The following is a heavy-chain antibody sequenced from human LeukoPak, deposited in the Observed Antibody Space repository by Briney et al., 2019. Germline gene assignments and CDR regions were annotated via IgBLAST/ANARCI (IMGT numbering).Heavy chain of an antibody. J-gene: IGHJ4*02. Sequence: GGSLRLSCAASGFTFSSYAMHWVRQAPGKGLEWVAVISYDGSNKYYADYVKGRFTISRDNSKNTLYLQMNSLRAEDTAVYYCARDREAAAGGYFDYWGQGTLVTVSS. D-gene: IGHD6-13*01. CDR3: ARDREAAAGGYFDY. CDR1: GFTFSSYA. V-gene: IGHV3-30-3*01. CDR2: ISYDGSNK.